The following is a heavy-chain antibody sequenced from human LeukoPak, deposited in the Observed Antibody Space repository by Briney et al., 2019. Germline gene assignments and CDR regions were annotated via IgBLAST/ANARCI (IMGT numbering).Heavy chain of an antibody. CDR2: IYTSGST. CDR3: ARGSGEQWLVAYYFDY. V-gene: IGHV4-4*07. D-gene: IGHD6-19*01. CDR1: GGSISSYY. J-gene: IGHJ4*02. Sequence: SETLSLTCTVSGGSISSYYWSWIRQPAGKGLEWIGRIYTSGSTNYNPSLKSRVTMSEDTSKNQFSLKLSSVTAADTAVYYCARGSGEQWLVAYYFDYWGQGTLVTVSS.